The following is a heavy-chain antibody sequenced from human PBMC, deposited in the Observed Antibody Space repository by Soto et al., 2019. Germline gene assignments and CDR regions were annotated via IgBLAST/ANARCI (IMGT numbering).Heavy chain of an antibody. CDR3: ARLPGYSTGWNPFYF. J-gene: IGHJ4*02. CDR1: GFTFSNYW. Sequence: GGALRLSCAASGFTFSNYWLHWVRQAPGKGLVWVSRINSDGSTTSHADSVKGRFTISRDNAKNTLYLQMNSLRAEDTAVYYCARLPGYSTGWNPFYFWGQGSKVTVSS. V-gene: IGHV3-74*01. D-gene: IGHD6-19*01. CDR2: INSDGSTT.